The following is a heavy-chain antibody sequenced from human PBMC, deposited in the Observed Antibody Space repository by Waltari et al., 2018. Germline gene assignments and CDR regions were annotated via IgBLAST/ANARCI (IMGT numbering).Heavy chain of an antibody. D-gene: IGHD3-16*01. CDR1: GFTFGGHD. J-gene: IGHJ3*01. V-gene: IGHV3-48*03. CDR2: ITPARYDK. Sequence: EEVGGYLVPPGGSLRLSCGGPGFTFGGHDINWARQTPGTGLELISHITPARYDKLYAASVKGRFTISRDSAKSVFLEMSRLRAEDTGVYYCVRSLYINYGREGFEEWGPGTMVTVSS. CDR3: VRSLYINYGREGFEE.